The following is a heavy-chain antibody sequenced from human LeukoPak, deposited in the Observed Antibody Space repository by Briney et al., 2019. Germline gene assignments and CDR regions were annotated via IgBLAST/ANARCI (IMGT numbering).Heavy chain of an antibody. V-gene: IGHV4-39*07. CDR3: ASVRHYTSNWLDDYFFDY. Sequence: SETLSLTCTVSGGSISSSSYYWGWIRQPPGKGLEWIGSIYYSGSTYYNPSVKSRVTISVDTSKNQFFLKLNSVTAADTAVFYCASVRHYTSNWLDDYFFDYWGQGTLVTVSS. CDR2: IYYSGST. J-gene: IGHJ4*02. D-gene: IGHD6-13*01. CDR1: GGSISSSSYY.